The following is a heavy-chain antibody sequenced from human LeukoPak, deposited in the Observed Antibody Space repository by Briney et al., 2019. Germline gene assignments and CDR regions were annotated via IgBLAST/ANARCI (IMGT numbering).Heavy chain of an antibody. J-gene: IGHJ4*02. CDR3: VRHFRYGWNEPFGY. V-gene: IGHV4-39*01. Sequence: SETLSLTCTVSGGSMSTSSYYWGWIRQPPGKGLEWIGSIYYSGSTYYNPSLKSRVTISVDTAKNQFSLRLRSATAADTAVYYCVRHFRYGWNEPFGYWGQGSLVTVSS. D-gene: IGHD1-20*01. CDR1: GGSMSTSSYY. CDR2: IYYSGST.